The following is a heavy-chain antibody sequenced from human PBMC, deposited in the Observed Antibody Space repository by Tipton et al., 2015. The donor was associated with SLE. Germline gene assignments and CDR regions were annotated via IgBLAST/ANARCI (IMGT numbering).Heavy chain of an antibody. V-gene: IGHV4-34*01. D-gene: IGHD3-3*01. Sequence: LRLSCAASGFTVSGNYMGWVRQAPGKGMEWIGEVKYRGSTNYSPSLKSRVTISVDTSKNQFSLKLSSVIAADTAVYYCARRYGFWSGCYSHWGQGTLVTVSS. CDR2: VKYRGST. CDR3: ARRYGFWSGCYSH. CDR1: GFTVSGNY. J-gene: IGHJ4*02.